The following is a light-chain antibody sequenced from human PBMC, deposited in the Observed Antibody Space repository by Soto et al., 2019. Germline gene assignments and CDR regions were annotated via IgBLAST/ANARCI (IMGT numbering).Light chain of an antibody. CDR3: QYLNGAPTIT. CDR1: QDVSDS. Sequence: DIQLTQSPSFLSASVGDRVTITCRASQDVSDSLAWYQHAPGTAPHLLIYAAYTLQSGVPSRFSGSGSGTEFSLTITSLQPEDFATYYCQYLNGAPTITFGQGTRLDIK. V-gene: IGKV1-9*01. J-gene: IGKJ5*01. CDR2: AAY.